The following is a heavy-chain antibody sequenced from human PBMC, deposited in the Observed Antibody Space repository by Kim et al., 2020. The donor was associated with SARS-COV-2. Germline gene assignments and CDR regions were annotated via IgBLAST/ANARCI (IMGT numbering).Heavy chain of an antibody. CDR3: AKDLPLLLY. V-gene: IGHV3-23*01. J-gene: IGHJ4*02. CDR2: GST. Sequence: GSTYYADSVKGRFTISRDNSKNTLYLQMNSLRAEDTAVYYCAKDLPLLLYWGQGALVTVSS.